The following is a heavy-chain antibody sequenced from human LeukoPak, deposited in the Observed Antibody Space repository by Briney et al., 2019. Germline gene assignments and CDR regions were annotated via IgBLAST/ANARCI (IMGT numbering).Heavy chain of an antibody. J-gene: IGHJ5*02. CDR2: IYYSGST. CDR1: GGSISSGGYY. CDR3: ARRGSRKFNWFDP. V-gene: IGHV4-31*03. Sequence: PSETLSLTCTVSGGSISSGGYYWSWIRQHPGKGLEWIGYIYYSGSTYYNPSLKSRVTISVDTSKNQFSLKLSSVTAADTAVYYCARRGSRKFNWFDPRGQGTLVTVSS. D-gene: IGHD2-15*01.